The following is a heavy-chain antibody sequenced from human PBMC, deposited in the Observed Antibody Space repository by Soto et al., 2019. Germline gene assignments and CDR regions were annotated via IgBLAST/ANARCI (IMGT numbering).Heavy chain of an antibody. CDR3: ARPKSMYSSSLDY. J-gene: IGHJ4*02. D-gene: IGHD6-6*01. Sequence: PSETLSLTCTVSGGSISSSSYYWGWIRQPPGEGLEWIGSIYYSGSTYYNPSLKSRVTISVDTSKNQFSLKLSSVTAADTAVYYCARPKSMYSSSLDYWGQGTLVTVSS. CDR1: GGSISSSSYY. V-gene: IGHV4-39*01. CDR2: IYYSGST.